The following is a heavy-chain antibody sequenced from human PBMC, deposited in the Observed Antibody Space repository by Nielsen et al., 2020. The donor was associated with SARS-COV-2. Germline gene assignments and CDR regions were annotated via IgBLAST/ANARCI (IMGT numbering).Heavy chain of an antibody. CDR2: IRNKGYGATT. J-gene: IGHJ6*03. V-gene: IGHV3-49*03. CDR1: GFTFGDYA. Sequence: GGSLRLSCKGSGFTFGDYAVGWFRQAPGKGLEWVGFIRNKGYGATTEYAASVKGRFTISRDDSKSIAFLQMNSLKTEDTAVYYCARHNWKFVHFYYYFMDVWGTGTTVTVSS. D-gene: IGHD1-1*01. CDR3: ARHNWKFVHFYYYFMDV.